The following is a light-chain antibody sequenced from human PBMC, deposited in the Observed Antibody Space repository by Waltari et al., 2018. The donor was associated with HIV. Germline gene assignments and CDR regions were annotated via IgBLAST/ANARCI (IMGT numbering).Light chain of an antibody. CDR1: SGDVGGYNF. Sequence: SALTQPASVSGSPGQSITISCSGTSGDVGGYNFVPWYQKPPGKAPKLIIYNVSSRPSGVSIRFSGSRSANTASLTISGLQVEDEADYFCSSYTSSGPRYVLFGGGTRLTVL. CDR2: NVS. V-gene: IGLV2-14*03. CDR3: SSYTSSGPRYVL. J-gene: IGLJ2*01.